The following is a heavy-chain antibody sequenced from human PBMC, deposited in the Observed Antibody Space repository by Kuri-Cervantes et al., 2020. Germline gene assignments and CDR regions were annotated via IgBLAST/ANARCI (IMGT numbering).Heavy chain of an antibody. CDR1: GGSISSYY. V-gene: IGHV4-59*08. J-gene: IGHJ5*02. Sequence: SETLSLTCTVSGGSISSYYRSWIRQPPGKGLEWIGYIYYSGSTNYNPSLKSRVTISVDTSKNQFSLKLSSVTAADTAVYYCARRYYDFWSGYPRVGWFDPWGQGTLVTVSS. D-gene: IGHD3-3*01. CDR3: ARRYYDFWSGYPRVGWFDP. CDR2: IYYSGST.